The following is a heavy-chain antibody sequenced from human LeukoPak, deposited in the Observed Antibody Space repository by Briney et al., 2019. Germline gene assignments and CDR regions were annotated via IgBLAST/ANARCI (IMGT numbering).Heavy chain of an antibody. CDR2: ISGSGGST. V-gene: IGHV3-23*01. D-gene: IGHD6-13*01. J-gene: IGHJ4*02. CDR3: AKGYSITGPKGVGFDY. CDR1: GFTFSSYA. Sequence: PGGSLRLSCAASGFTFSSYAMSWVRQAPGKGLEWVSAISGSGGSTYYADSVKGRFTISRDNPKNTLYLQMNSLGAEDTAVYYCAKGYSITGPKGVGFDYWGQGTLVTVSS.